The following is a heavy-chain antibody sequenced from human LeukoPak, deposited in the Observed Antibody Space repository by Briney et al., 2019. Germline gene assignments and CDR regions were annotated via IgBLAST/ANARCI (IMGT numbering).Heavy chain of an antibody. V-gene: IGHV3-30*02. D-gene: IGHD4-17*01. CDR2: IRYDGSNK. Sequence: PGGSLRLSCVASTFTFSSYGMHWVRQAPGRGLEWVAFIRYDGSNKYYADSVKGRFTISRDNSKNTLYLQMNSLRAEDTALYYCAKIRTPPTVTAFGIDYWGQGTLVTVSS. J-gene: IGHJ4*02. CDR1: TFTFSSYG. CDR3: AKIRTPPTVTAFGIDY.